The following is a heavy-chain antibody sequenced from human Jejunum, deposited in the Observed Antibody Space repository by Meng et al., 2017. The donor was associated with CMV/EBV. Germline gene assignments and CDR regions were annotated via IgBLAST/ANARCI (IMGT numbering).Heavy chain of an antibody. V-gene: IGHV4-30-4*08. J-gene: IGHJ5*01. CDR2: IYHKGHT. CDR1: GGAIASDDYW. CDR3: ARDKAGYKNCDS. Sequence: QVHLKDSGPGPVEPYPPLSPTCTVSGGAIASDDYWWSWIRQPPGKGLEWIGYIYHKGHTYYNPSLRSRISISVDTSKNQFSLRLNSVTAADTAVYYCARDKAGYKNCDSWGQGTLVTVSS. D-gene: IGHD5-24*01.